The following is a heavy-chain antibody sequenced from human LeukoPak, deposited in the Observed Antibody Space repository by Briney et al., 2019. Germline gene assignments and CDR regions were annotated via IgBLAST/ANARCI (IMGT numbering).Heavy chain of an antibody. CDR2: INWNGGST. J-gene: IGHJ4*02. CDR3: ARTPEQLVLWVDY. V-gene: IGHV3-20*04. Sequence: GGSLRLSCAASGFTFDDYGMSWVRQVPGKGLEWVSNINWNGGSTGYADSVKGRFTISRDNSKNTLYLQMDSLRAEDTAVYYCARTPEQLVLWVDYWGQGTLVTVSS. CDR1: GFTFDDYG. D-gene: IGHD6-6*01.